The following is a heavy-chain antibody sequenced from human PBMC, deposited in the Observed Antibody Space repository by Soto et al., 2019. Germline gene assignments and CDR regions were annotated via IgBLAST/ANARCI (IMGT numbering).Heavy chain of an antibody. CDR2: IYYSGST. CDR3: ASLRYCISTSRPSE. CDR1: GGSISSGGYY. D-gene: IGHD2-2*01. V-gene: IGHV4-31*03. Sequence: QVQLQESGPGLVKPSQTLSLTCTVSGGSISSGGYYWSWIRQHPGKGLEWIGYIYYSGSTYYNPSLKSRVTISVDTFKNQFSLKLSSVTSADTGVYYSASLRYCISTSRPSEWGQGTLVTVSS. J-gene: IGHJ4*02.